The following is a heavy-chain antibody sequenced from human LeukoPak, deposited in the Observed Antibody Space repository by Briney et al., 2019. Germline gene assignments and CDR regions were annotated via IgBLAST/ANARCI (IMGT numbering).Heavy chain of an antibody. V-gene: IGHV1-2*02. CDR2: INSKTGGT. D-gene: IGHD2-2*01. CDR1: GYTFTDHY. J-gene: IGHJ4*02. CDR3: ARNAMSYY. Sequence: ASVKVSCKASGYTFTDHYVHWLRQAPGQGLEWMGWINSKTGGTNYAAKFQGRVTMTRDTSISTAYMELSSLTFDDTAIYYCARNAMSYYWGQGTLVTVSS.